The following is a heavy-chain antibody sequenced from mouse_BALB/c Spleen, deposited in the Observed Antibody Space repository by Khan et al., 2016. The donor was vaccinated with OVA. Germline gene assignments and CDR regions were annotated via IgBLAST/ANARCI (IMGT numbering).Heavy chain of an antibody. CDR1: GFSLISYG. J-gene: IGHJ1*01. D-gene: IGHD6-1*01. CDR3: DRDLVNSHLYFDV. Sequence: QVQLKQSGPGLVAPSQSLSITCTVSGFSLISYGVHWVRQPPGKGLEWLGVIWTGGSTNFNSALRSRLTINKDNSKNQVFLKMNNLQHDDPDMDCCDRDLVNSHLYFDVWGAESTVTFSS. CDR2: IWTGGST. V-gene: IGHV2-9*02.